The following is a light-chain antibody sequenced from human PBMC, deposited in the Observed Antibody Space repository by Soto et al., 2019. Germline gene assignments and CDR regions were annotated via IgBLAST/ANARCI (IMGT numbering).Light chain of an antibody. CDR3: QQYDNPPWT. J-gene: IGKJ1*01. V-gene: IGKV1-33*01. CDR2: DAS. Sequence: DIQMPQSPSSLSASVGDRVTITCQASPDTSNYLNWYQQKPRKAPKLLIYDASNLETGVPSRFSERCSGTDFSFAISSVQPEDNATDYCQQYDNPPWTFGQGTKVEIK. CDR1: PDTSNY.